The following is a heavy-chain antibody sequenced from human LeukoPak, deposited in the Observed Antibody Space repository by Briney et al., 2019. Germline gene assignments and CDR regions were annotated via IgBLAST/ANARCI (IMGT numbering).Heavy chain of an antibody. J-gene: IGHJ3*01. D-gene: IGHD3-9*01. CDR3: SLQHYLTGFAFDV. CDR1: GGSISSYY. V-gene: IGHV4-59*08. CDR2: IYYSGST. Sequence: SETLSLTCTVSGGSISSYYWSWIRQPPGKGLEWIGYIYYSGSTNYNPSLKSRVTISVDTSKNQFSLKLSSVTAADTALYFCSLQHYLTGFAFDVWGQGTPVTVSP.